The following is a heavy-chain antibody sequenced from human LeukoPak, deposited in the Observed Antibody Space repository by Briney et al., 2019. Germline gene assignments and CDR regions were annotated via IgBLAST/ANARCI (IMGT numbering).Heavy chain of an antibody. CDR3: ARDPVDGYSHYDF. J-gene: IGHJ4*02. CDR1: GYTLSDHH. Sequence: ASVKASCKASGYTLSDHHLIWVRQAPGQGLEWMGWIRPNSGGMKYAQEFQGRVTMTRDTSISTAYLELTRLTSDDTAIYYCARDPVDGYSHYDFWGQGTLVTVSS. CDR2: IRPNSGGM. D-gene: IGHD5-24*01. V-gene: IGHV1-2*02.